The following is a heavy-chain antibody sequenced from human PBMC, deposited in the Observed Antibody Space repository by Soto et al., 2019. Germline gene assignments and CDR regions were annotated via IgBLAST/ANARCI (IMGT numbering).Heavy chain of an antibody. J-gene: IGHJ6*02. Sequence: GGSLRLSCAASGFTFSSYSMNWVRQAPGKGLEWVSSISSSSSYIYYADSVKGRFTISRDNAKNSLYLQMNSLRAEDTAVYYCARDPRGLIPRYYYYGMDVWGQGTTVTVSS. V-gene: IGHV3-21*01. CDR2: ISSSSSYI. D-gene: IGHD3-10*01. CDR3: ARDPRGLIPRYYYYGMDV. CDR1: GFTFSSYS.